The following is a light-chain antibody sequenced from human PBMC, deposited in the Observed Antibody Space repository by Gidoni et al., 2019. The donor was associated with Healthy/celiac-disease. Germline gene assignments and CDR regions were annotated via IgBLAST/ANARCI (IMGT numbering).Light chain of an antibody. CDR3: QQYYSTPPLT. CDR2: WAS. CDR1: QSVLYSSNNKNY. J-gene: IGKJ4*01. Sequence: DIVMTQSPDSPAASPGERATINCKSSQSVLYSSNNKNYLAWYQQKPGQPPKLLIFWASTRESGVPDRFSGSGSGTDFTLTISSLQAEDVAVYYCQQYYSTPPLTFXRXTKVEIK. V-gene: IGKV4-1*01.